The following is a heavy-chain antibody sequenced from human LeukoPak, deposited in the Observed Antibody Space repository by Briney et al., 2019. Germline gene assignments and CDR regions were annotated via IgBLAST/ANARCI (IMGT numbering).Heavy chain of an antibody. J-gene: IGHJ4*02. CDR2: IRDDGNNK. Sequence: HPGGSLRLSCTTSGFTFNNYGMHWVRQAPGMGLEWVAYIRDDGNNKFYADSVKGRFTISRDNSKNTLYLQLSSLRPEDTAVYYCARDEATTGTPDWGQGTLVTVSS. CDR1: GFTFNNYG. V-gene: IGHV3-30*02. CDR3: ARDEATTGTPD. D-gene: IGHD1-1*01.